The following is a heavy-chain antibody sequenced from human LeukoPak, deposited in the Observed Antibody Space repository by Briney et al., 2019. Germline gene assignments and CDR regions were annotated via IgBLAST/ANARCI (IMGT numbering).Heavy chain of an antibody. J-gene: IGHJ4*02. CDR3: ASPTNFWSG. CDR1: GFTFSSYS. CDR2: ISSSSSYI. D-gene: IGHD3-3*01. V-gene: IGHV3-21*01. Sequence: GGSLRLSCAASGFTFSSYSMNWLRQAPGKGLEWVSSISSSSSYIYYEDSVKGRFTISRDNAKNSLYLQMNSLSAEDTAVYYCASPTNFWSGWGQGTLVTVSS.